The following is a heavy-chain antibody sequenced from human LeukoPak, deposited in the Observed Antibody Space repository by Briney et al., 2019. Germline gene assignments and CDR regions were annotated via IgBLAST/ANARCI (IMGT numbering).Heavy chain of an antibody. D-gene: IGHD4-17*01. V-gene: IGHV4-39*07. CDR3: ANQYGDYGADY. J-gene: IGHJ4*02. CDR1: GGSISSSSYY. Sequence: SETLSLTCTVSGGSISSSSYYWGWIRQPPGKGLEWIGSIYYSGSTYYNPSLKSRVTISVDTSKNQFSLKLSSVTAADTAVYYCANQYGDYGADYWGQGTLVTVSS. CDR2: IYYSGST.